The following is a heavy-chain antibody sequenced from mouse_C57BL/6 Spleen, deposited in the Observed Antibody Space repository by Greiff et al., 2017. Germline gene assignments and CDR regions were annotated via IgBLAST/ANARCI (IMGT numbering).Heavy chain of an antibody. V-gene: IGHV1-82*01. Sequence: QVQLQQSGPELVKPGASVKISCKASGYAFSSSWMNWVKQRPGKGLEWIGRIYPGDGDTNYNGKFKGKATLTADKSSSTAYMQLSSLTSEDSAVYFCARGVPSDYWGQGTTLTVSS. CDR3: ARGVPSDY. J-gene: IGHJ2*01. D-gene: IGHD6-1*01. CDR2: IYPGDGDT. CDR1: GYAFSSSW.